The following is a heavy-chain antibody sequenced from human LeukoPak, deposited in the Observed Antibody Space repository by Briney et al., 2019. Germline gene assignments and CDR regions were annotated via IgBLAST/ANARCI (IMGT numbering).Heavy chain of an antibody. J-gene: IGHJ4*02. CDR3: ARRAGAYSHPYDY. Sequence: GGSLRLSCAASGYTFSSYAMHWVRQAPGKGLEYVSAISSNGGSTYYANSVKGRFTISRDNSKNTLYLQMNSLRAEDTAVYYCARRAGAYSHPYDYWGQGTLVTVSS. CDR1: GYTFSSYA. CDR2: ISSNGGST. V-gene: IGHV3-64*01. D-gene: IGHD4/OR15-4a*01.